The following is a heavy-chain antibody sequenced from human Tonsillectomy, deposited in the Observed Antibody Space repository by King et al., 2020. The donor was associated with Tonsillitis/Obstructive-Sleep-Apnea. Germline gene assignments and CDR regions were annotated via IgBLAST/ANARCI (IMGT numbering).Heavy chain of an antibody. CDR3: TRARGVAGKFWFDP. D-gene: IGHD6-19*01. Sequence: VQLVQSGAEVKKPGASVKVSCQASGYTFKSYGIIWVRQAPGQGLEWMGWISGFSGDTKYAQKFQGRVTMTTDTSTSTAYMELRNLRSDDTAVYYCTRARGVAGKFWFDPWGQGTLVTVSS. CDR1: GYTFKSYG. V-gene: IGHV1-18*01. J-gene: IGHJ5*02. CDR2: ISGFSGDT.